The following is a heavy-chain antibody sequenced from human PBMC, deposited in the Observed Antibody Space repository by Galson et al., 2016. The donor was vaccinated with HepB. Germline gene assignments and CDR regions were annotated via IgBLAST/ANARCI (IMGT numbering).Heavy chain of an antibody. Sequence: SLRLSCAASKMTFSNYAIHWVRQAPGKGLEWVTTISSDGSNKFYADSVKGRLTVSRDNSKSTLFLQMNGLRADDTAVYYCAKANIIMVTLGIYLDTWGPGTLVTVSS. J-gene: IGHJ5*02. D-gene: IGHD2/OR15-2a*01. CDR2: ISSDGSNK. V-gene: IGHV3-30*04. CDR1: KMTFSNYA. CDR3: AKANIIMVTLGIYLDT.